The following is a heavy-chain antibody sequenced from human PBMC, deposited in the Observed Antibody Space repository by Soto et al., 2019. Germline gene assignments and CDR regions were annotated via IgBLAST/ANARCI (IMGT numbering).Heavy chain of an antibody. J-gene: IGHJ3*02. CDR1: GGSLXSSAYS. Sequence: QMHLQESGSGLVKPSQTLSLTCAVSGGSLXSSAYSXSWIRQPPGKGLEWIGFIYQSGSTYYNPSLKSRVTMSLDRPKNQFSLKLSSVTAADTAVYYCARELLXXDSDXXXXDDAFDIWGQGTMVTVSS. D-gene: IGHD2-15*01. V-gene: IGHV4-30-2*01. CDR3: ARELLXXDSDXXXXDDAFDI. CDR2: IYQSGST.